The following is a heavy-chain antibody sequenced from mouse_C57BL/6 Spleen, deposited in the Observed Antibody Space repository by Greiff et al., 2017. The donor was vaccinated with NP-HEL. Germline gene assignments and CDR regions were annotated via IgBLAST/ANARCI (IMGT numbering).Heavy chain of an antibody. V-gene: IGHV14-4*01. CDR1: GFNIKDDY. J-gene: IGHJ4*01. CDR3: TTDSSGYNYARDY. CDR2: IDPENGDT. Sequence: VQLQQSGAELVRPGASVKLSCTASGFNIKDDYMHWVKQRPEQGLEWIGWIDPENGDTEYASKFQGKATITADTSSNTAYLQLSSLTSEDTAVYYSTTDSSGYNYARDYWGQGTSVTVSS. D-gene: IGHD3-2*02.